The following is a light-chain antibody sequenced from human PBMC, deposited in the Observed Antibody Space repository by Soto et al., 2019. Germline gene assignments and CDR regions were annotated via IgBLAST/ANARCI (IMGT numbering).Light chain of an antibody. CDR2: YNN. CDR3: AAWDDSLRACV. J-gene: IGLJ1*01. Sequence: QSVLTQEPSASGTAGQGVTISCSGSDSTIGSNSVYWYQHLPKTAPKLLIYYNNQRPSGVPDRFSGSRSGTSASLAISGIRSEDEADYYCAAWDDSLRACVFGTGTKVTVL. V-gene: IGLV1-47*02. CDR1: DSTIGSNS.